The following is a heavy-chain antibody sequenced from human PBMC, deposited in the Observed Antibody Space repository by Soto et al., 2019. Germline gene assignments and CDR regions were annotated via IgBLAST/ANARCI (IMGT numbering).Heavy chain of an antibody. CDR2: IDPSGGST. Sequence: ASVKVSCKASGYTFTASYMHWVRQAPGQGLEWMGIIDPSGGSTSYSQKFQGRVTISGDTSRSQFSLRLSSVTAADTAVYYCARGLPLSGNFWNGYYYFDSWGLGTLVTVSS. CDR3: ARGLPLSGNFWNGYYYFDS. D-gene: IGHD3-3*01. CDR1: GYTFTASY. V-gene: IGHV1-46*01. J-gene: IGHJ4*02.